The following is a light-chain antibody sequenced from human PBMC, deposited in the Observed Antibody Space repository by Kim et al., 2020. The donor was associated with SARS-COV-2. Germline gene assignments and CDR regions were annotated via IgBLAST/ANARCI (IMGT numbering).Light chain of an antibody. V-gene: IGLV3-9*01. J-gene: IGLJ2*01. CDR2: RDS. CDR3: QVWDSSTAV. CDR1: NIGSKN. Sequence: VALGQTARITCGGNNIGSKNVHWYQQTPGQAPVLVIYRDSNRPSGIPERFSGSNSGNTATLTISRAQAGDEADYYCQVWDSSTAVFGGGTQLTVL.